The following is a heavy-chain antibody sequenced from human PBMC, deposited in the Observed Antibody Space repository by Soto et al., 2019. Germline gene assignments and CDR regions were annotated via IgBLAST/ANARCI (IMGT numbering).Heavy chain of an antibody. D-gene: IGHD3-10*01. CDR2: ISSSGSTI. V-gene: IGHV3-11*04. J-gene: IGHJ6*02. Sequence: GGSLRLSCAASGFPFSDSYMSWIRQAPGKGLEWISYISSSGSTIYYADSVKGRFTISRDNAKNSLYLQMNSLRAEDTAVYYCARSGSGTHYGMDVWGQGTTVTVSS. CDR1: GFPFSDSY. CDR3: ARSGSGTHYGMDV.